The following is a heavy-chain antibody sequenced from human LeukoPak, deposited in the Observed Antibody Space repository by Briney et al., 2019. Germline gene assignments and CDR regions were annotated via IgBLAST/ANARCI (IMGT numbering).Heavy chain of an antibody. CDR1: GYTFTVYN. CDR2: INPNSGGT. D-gene: IGHD2-15*01. Sequence: GASVKDSSKASGYTFTVYNMRCGREAPGQGLESMGWINPNSGGTNYAQKFQGRVTMTRDTSISTAYMELSRLRSDDTAVYYCARDGIYCSGGSCPFDPWGKGTLVTVSS. CDR3: ARDGIYCSGGSCPFDP. J-gene: IGHJ5*02. V-gene: IGHV1-2*02.